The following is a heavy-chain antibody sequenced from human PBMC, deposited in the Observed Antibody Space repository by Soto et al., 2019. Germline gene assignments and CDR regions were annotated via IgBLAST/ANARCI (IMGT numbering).Heavy chain of an antibody. CDR3: ERETDNSGWSDAFDI. Sequence: GASVKVSCKASGGTFSSYAISWVRQAPGQGLEWMGGIIPIFGTANYAQKFQGRVTITADESTSTAYMELSSLRSEDTAVYYCERETDNSGWSDAFDIWGQGTTVTVSS. J-gene: IGHJ3*02. CDR2: IIPIFGTA. V-gene: IGHV1-69*13. D-gene: IGHD6-19*01. CDR1: GGTFSSYA.